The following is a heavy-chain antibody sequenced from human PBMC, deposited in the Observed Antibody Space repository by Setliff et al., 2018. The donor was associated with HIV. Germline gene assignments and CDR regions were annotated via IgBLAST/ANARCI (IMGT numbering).Heavy chain of an antibody. CDR3: AKAVAQQFVSFFDH. Sequence: PGGSLRLSCAASGFTFYSSAMSWVRQSPGQGLEWISSIPASGDTTYYADSVKGRFTISRDNSKNTLYLQMNSLRAEDTAVYYCAKAVAQQFVSFFDHWGQGTLVTVSS. CDR2: IPASGDTT. CDR1: GFTFYSSA. D-gene: IGHD6-6*01. J-gene: IGHJ4*02. V-gene: IGHV3-23*01.